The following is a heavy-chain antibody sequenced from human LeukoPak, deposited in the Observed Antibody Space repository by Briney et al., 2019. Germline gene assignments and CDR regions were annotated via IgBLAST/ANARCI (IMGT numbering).Heavy chain of an antibody. D-gene: IGHD3-10*01. CDR3: AREDLVRGVIGPDY. V-gene: IGHV1-46*01. CDR1: GYTFTSYY. J-gene: IGHJ4*02. Sequence: GASVKVSCKASGYTFTSYYMHWVRQAPGQGLEWMGIINPSGGSTSYAQKFQGRVTMTRDTSTSTAYMELRSLSSDDTAVYYCAREDLVRGVIGPDYWGQGTLVTVSS. CDR2: INPSGGST.